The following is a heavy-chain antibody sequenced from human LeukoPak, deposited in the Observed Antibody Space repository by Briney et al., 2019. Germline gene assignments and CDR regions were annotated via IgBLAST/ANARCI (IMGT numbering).Heavy chain of an antibody. CDR3: ASKQVAQYYFDY. CDR1: GFTYSSYW. CDR2: IKQDGSEK. V-gene: IGHV3-7*01. J-gene: IGHJ4*02. D-gene: IGHD6-13*01. Sequence: GGPLRLSCAASGFTYSSYWKSGLRQAPGKALEGVANIKQDGSEKHYVDSVKGRFTISRDNAKNSPYLQMNSLKAEDTAVYYCASKQVAQYYFDYWGQGTLVTVSS.